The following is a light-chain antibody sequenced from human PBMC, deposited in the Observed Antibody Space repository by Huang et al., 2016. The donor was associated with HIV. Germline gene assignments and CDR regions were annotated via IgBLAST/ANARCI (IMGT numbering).Light chain of an antibody. V-gene: IGKV1-13*01. CDR2: GAS. Sequence: QLTQSPPSLSASVGDTIIISCRASQDIGTSLACYQQKPGRAPKLLISGASTLQTGVPSRFSGDSAGTFFTLFITCLQPDDFATYYCQQLHTYPITFGQGTRLDIK. J-gene: IGKJ5*01. CDR1: QDIGTS. CDR3: QQLHTYPIT.